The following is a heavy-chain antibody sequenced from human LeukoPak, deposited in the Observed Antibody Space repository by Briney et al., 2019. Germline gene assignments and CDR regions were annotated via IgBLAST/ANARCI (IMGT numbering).Heavy chain of an antibody. V-gene: IGHV4-34*01. CDR3: ASMRGYCSGGSCSSPDAFDI. Sequence: SESLSLTCAVDGGSFSGYYWSWIRQPPGKGLEWSGEINHGPSTNYNPSLKSRVTISVDTSKNPFSLKLSSVPAADTAVYYCASMRGYCSGGSCSSPDAFDIWGQGTMVTVSS. D-gene: IGHD2-15*01. CDR1: GGSFSGYY. J-gene: IGHJ3*02. CDR2: INHGPST.